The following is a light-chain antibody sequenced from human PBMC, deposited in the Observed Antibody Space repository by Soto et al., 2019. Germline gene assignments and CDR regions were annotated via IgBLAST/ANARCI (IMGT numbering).Light chain of an antibody. V-gene: IGKV1-5*03. CDR3: QQYNSYSWT. J-gene: IGKJ1*01. CDR2: KAS. Sequence: DIQMTQSPSTLSASVGDRVTITCRASQSISSWLAWYQQKPGKAPKLLIYKASSLESGVPSRFSGSGSGTEFTLTSSSLQPDDFATYYCQQYNSYSWTFGLGTKVEIK. CDR1: QSISSW.